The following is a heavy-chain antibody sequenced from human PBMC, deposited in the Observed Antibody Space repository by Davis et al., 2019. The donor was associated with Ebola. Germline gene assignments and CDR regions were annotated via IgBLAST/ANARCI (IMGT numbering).Heavy chain of an antibody. D-gene: IGHD6-19*01. CDR1: GYSFDKFW. V-gene: IGHV5-51*01. Sequence: GESLKISCKGSGYSFDKFWIGWVRQMPGKGLEYMGIIWPGDSDTKYSPSFQGQVTFSVDKSITTAYLQWSSLKASDTAIYYCARHAEGSGWWDFDNWGQGTLVIVSS. CDR2: IWPGDSDT. CDR3: ARHAEGSGWWDFDN. J-gene: IGHJ4*02.